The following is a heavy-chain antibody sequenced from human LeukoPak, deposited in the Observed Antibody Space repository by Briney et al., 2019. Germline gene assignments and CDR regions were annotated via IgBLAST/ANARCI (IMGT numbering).Heavy chain of an antibody. J-gene: IGHJ6*03. CDR3: ARGTTVTTFQAGTYYYYYIDV. V-gene: IGHV4-34*01. CDR2: IKHNGSN. D-gene: IGHD4-17*01. CDR1: LGSFNGHH. Sequence: SETLSLTRAVYLGSFNGHHWTWIRQAPAKGLEGIGEIKHNGSNNYNPSLKSRVTISVDTSKNHFSLKLSSVTAADTALYYCARGTTVTTFQAGTYYYYYIDVWGKGTTVAVSS.